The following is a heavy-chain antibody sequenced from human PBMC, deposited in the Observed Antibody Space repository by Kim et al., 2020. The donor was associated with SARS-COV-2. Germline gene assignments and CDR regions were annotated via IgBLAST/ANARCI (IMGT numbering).Heavy chain of an antibody. V-gene: IGHV3-23*01. CDR1: GFTFSSYD. J-gene: IGHJ6*02. CDR2: ISGSGSST. CDR3: AKRSRILTGYDYYYHYGMAA. Sequence: GGSLRLSCAASGFTFSSYDMSWVRQAPGKGLEWVSDISGSGSSTYYADSVKGRFTISRDNSKNTLYLQMNSLRAEDTAVYYCAKRSRILTGYDYYYHYGMAASGEGATGSVSS. D-gene: IGHD3-9*01.